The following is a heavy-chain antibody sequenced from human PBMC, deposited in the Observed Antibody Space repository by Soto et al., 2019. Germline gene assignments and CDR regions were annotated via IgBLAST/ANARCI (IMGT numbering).Heavy chain of an antibody. CDR3: ARKGVAFDY. CDR2: ISTTSSSI. V-gene: IGHV3-48*02. D-gene: IGHD3-3*01. Sequence: RGSLSLSCEASEFTFSSYSMEWVRQAPGKGLEWISYISTTSSSIYYADSVKGRFTISRDNAKNSLFLQMNSLRDEDTAVYYCARKGVAFDYWGQGALVTVSS. CDR1: EFTFSSYS. J-gene: IGHJ4*02.